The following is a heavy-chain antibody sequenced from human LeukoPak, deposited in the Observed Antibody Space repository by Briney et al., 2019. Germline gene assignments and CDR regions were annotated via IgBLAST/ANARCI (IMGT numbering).Heavy chain of an antibody. CDR3: ARVPGYSSRTNWFDP. Sequence: NPSETLSLTCTVSGGSVSSGTYYWNWIRQPPGKGLEWIGYIYHTGGTNYNPSLKSRATISVDTSKNQFSLKLSYVTAADTAVYYCARVPGYSSRTNWFDPWGQGTLVTVSS. CDR2: IYHTGGT. CDR1: GGSVSSGTYY. D-gene: IGHD6-13*01. V-gene: IGHV4-61*01. J-gene: IGHJ5*02.